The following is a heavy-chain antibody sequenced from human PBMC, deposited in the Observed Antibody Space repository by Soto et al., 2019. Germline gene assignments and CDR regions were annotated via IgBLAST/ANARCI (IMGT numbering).Heavy chain of an antibody. CDR3: ARDGPHSSSSFTQRYYGMDV. V-gene: IGHV1-3*01. D-gene: IGHD6-13*01. Sequence: ASVKVSCKASGYTFTSYAMHWVRQAPGQRLEWMGWINAGNGNTKYLQKFQGRVTITRDVSASTAYMELSSLRSEDTAVYYCARDGPHSSSSFTQRYYGMDVWGQGTTVTVSS. CDR2: INAGNGNT. J-gene: IGHJ6*02. CDR1: GYTFTSYA.